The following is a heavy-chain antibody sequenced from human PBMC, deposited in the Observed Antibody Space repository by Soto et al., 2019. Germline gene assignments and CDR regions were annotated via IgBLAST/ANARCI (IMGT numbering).Heavy chain of an antibody. CDR3: AKETPYNYVWGSYRYSGAFDI. CDR1: GFTFSSYG. CDR2: ISYDGSNK. V-gene: IGHV3-30*18. J-gene: IGHJ3*02. D-gene: IGHD3-16*02. Sequence: QVQLVESGGGVVQPGRSLRLSCAASGFTFSSYGMHWVRQAPGKGLEWVAIISYDGSNKYFADSVKGRFTISRDNSKNTLYLQMNSLRAEDTAVYYCAKETPYNYVWGSYRYSGAFDIWGQGTMVIVSS.